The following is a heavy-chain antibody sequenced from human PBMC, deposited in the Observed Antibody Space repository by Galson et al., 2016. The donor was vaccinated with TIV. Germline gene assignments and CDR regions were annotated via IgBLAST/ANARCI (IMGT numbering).Heavy chain of an antibody. D-gene: IGHD1-26*01. Sequence: SVKVSCKASGGTFSSYVINWVRQAPGQGLEWMGGIIPLFRTANYAQKFQGRVTITADESTSTAHMELSSLKSEDTAVYYCIRDLGRLRECWGQGTLVTVS. CDR1: GGTFSSYV. CDR2: IIPLFRTA. CDR3: IRDLGRLREC. J-gene: IGHJ4*02. V-gene: IGHV1-69*13.